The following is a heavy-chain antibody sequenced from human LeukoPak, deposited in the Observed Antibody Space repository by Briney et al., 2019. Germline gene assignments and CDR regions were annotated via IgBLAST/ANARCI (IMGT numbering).Heavy chain of an antibody. CDR3: ARGSSGWYSPFDY. CDR2: IYDSGNT. D-gene: IGHD6-19*01. Sequence: SDPLSLTCTVAVSSISSYYWSWIRQPPGKGLEWIGNIYDSGNTNYNHSLKSRFTISGDTSKNKFSLKLNSATAADTAVYYCARGSSGWYSPFDYWGQGTLVTVFS. CDR1: VSSISSYY. J-gene: IGHJ4*02. V-gene: IGHV4-59*07.